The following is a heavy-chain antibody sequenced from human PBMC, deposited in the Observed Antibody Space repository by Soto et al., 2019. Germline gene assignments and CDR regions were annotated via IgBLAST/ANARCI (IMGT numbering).Heavy chain of an antibody. J-gene: IGHJ4*02. CDR3: ARDQRYFRQGYCDY. D-gene: IGHD5-18*01. V-gene: IGHV3-21*01. Sequence: EVQLVESGGGLVKPGGSLRLSCSASGFSFSSHSLNWVRQAPGKGLEWVSSIGDSSTYIYYADSVKGRFTISRDNVRNSLFLQMIRLRAEDTAVYYFARDQRYFRQGYCDYWGQGTLVTVSS. CDR1: GFSFSSHS. CDR2: IGDSSTYI.